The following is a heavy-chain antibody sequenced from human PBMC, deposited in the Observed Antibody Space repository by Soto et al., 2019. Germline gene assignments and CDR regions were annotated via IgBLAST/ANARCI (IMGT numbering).Heavy chain of an antibody. CDR3: SRNDAYGWWNELAY. CDR2: ISPPFGTA. Sequence: QVQLVQSGAEVKKPGSSVKVSCKASGGTFSSYAISWVRQAPGQGLEWLGGISPPFGTANNAQKFQGRVTITADESTITVDTELSSLRSEDTAVYYFSRNDAYGWWNELAYWGHGTLVTVSS. D-gene: IGHD3-16*01. J-gene: IGHJ4*01. V-gene: IGHV1-69*12. CDR1: GGTFSSYA.